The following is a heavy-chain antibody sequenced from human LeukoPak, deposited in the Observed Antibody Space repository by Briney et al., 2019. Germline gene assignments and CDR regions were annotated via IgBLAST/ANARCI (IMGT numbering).Heavy chain of an antibody. CDR2: IFYSGST. V-gene: IGHV4-59*01. CDR3: ARDTYDSSGYSFDY. J-gene: IGHJ4*02. D-gene: IGHD3-22*01. CDR1: GASISSYY. Sequence: SETLSLTCTVSGASISSYYWSWIRQPPGKGLEWIGYIFYSGSTNYNPPLKSRVTISVDTSKNQFSLKLSSVTAADTAVYYCARDTYDSSGYSFDYWGQGTLVTVSS.